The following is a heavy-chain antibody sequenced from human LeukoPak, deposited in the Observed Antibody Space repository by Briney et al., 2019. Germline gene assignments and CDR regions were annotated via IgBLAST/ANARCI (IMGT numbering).Heavy chain of an antibody. Sequence: GGSLRLSCAASGFTFSSYAMHWVRQAPGKGLEWVAVISYDGSSKYYADSVKGRFTISRDNSKNTLYLQMNSLRAEDTAVYYCARGEMATVPSFDYWGQGTLVTVSS. J-gene: IGHJ4*02. D-gene: IGHD5-24*01. CDR3: ARGEMATVPSFDY. V-gene: IGHV3-30-3*01. CDR1: GFTFSSYA. CDR2: ISYDGSSK.